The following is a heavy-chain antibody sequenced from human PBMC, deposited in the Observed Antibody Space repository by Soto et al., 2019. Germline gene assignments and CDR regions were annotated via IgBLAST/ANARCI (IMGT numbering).Heavy chain of an antibody. CDR1: GYSISSGYY. Sequence: SETLSLTCAVSGYSISSGYYWGWIRQPPGKGLEWVGSIYHSGSTYYNPSLKSRVTISVDTSKNQFSLKLSSVTAADTAVYYCARDGQSSSAGLDYWGQGTLVTVSS. D-gene: IGHD6-19*01. CDR2: IYHSGST. CDR3: ARDGQSSSAGLDY. J-gene: IGHJ4*02. V-gene: IGHV4-38-2*02.